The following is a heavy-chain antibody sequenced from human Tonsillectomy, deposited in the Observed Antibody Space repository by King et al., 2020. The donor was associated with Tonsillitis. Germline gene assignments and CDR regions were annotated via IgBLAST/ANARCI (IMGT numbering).Heavy chain of an antibody. CDR1: GFTFRNYA. D-gene: IGHD4-17*01. V-gene: IGHV3-30-3*01. CDR2: ISYDESNK. J-gene: IGHJ4*02. CDR3: ARDLDDYGEDVGYFDS. Sequence: VQLVESGGGVVQPGRSLRLSCAASGFTFRNYAMHWVRQAPGKGLEWVAFISYDESNKYYVDSVKGRFTISRDNSKHTLYLQMNRLTPEDTAMYYCARDLDDYGEDVGYFDSCGQGTLVTVSS.